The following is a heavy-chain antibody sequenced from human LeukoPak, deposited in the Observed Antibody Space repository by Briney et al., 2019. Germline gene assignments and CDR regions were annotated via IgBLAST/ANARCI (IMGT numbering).Heavy chain of an antibody. D-gene: IGHD3-10*01. CDR1: GYSFTSHD. Sequence: VASVKVSCKASGYSFTSHDINWVRQATGQGLEWMGWINPNSGGTNYAQKFQGRVTMTRDTSISTAYMELSRLRSDDTAVYYCARLGYYGSDPFDYWGQGTLVTVSS. J-gene: IGHJ4*02. V-gene: IGHV1-2*02. CDR2: INPNSGGT. CDR3: ARLGYYGSDPFDY.